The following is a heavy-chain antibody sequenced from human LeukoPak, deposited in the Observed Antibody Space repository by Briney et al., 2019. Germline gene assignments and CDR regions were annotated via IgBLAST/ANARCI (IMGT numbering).Heavy chain of an antibody. Sequence: GGSLRLSCAASGFTFSSYGMHWVRQAPGKGLEWVAVIWYDGSNKYYADSVKGRFTISRDNSKNTLYLQMNSLRAEDTAVYYCARGWHSSSWLGYYFDYWGQGTLVTVSS. J-gene: IGHJ4*02. CDR1: GFTFSSYG. CDR2: IWYDGSNK. D-gene: IGHD6-13*01. V-gene: IGHV3-33*01. CDR3: ARGWHSSSWLGYYFDY.